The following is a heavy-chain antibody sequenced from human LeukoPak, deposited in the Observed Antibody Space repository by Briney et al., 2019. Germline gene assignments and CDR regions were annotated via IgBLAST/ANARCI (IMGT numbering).Heavy chain of an antibody. CDR3: ARDNDCSGGTCFDY. CDR2: ISSSGSTI. Sequence: PGGSLRLSCAASGFTFSSCEMNWVRQAPGKGLEWVSYISSSGSTIYYADSVKGRFTISRDNAKNSLYLQMNSLRAEDTAVYYCARDNDCSGGTCFDYWGQGTLVTVSS. V-gene: IGHV3-48*03. J-gene: IGHJ4*02. CDR1: GFTFSSCE. D-gene: IGHD2-15*01.